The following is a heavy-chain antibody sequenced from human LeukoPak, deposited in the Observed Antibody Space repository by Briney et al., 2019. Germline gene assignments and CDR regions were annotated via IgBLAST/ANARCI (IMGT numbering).Heavy chain of an antibody. CDR3: ARLFPSCTKTTCDFDY. CDR1: GGSISSSDYD. CDR2: IYYSGTT. V-gene: IGHV4-39*01. Sequence: SETLSLTCTVSGGSISSSDYDWGWIRQPPGKALEWIGSIYYSGTTYYNPPLKSRVTISVDASEDQVSLKLNSVTAADTAVYYCARLFPSCTKTTCDFDYWGQGILVSVSS. D-gene: IGHD2-8*01. J-gene: IGHJ4*02.